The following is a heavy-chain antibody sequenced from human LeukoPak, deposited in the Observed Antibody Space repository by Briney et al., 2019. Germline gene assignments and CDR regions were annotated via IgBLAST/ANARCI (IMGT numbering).Heavy chain of an antibody. Sequence: GGSLRLSCAASGFSLSSYAMSWVRQAPGKGLEWVSAISGSGGNTYYADSVRGRFTISRDNSKNTLYLQMNSLRAEDTAIYYCAKVSWANYFDYWGQGTLVTVSS. CDR1: GFSLSSYA. V-gene: IGHV3-23*01. D-gene: IGHD6-13*01. J-gene: IGHJ4*02. CDR2: ISGSGGNT. CDR3: AKVSWANYFDY.